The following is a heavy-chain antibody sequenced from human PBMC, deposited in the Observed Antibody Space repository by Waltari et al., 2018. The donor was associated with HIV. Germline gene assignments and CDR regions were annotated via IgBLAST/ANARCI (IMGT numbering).Heavy chain of an antibody. J-gene: IGHJ5*02. V-gene: IGHV3-49*03. CDR2: IRSKAYGGTT. Sequence: EVQLAESGGGLVQPGRSLRLSCPASGFTFGAYGMSWFRQAPGKGLEWVGFIRSKAYGGTTEYAASVKGRFTISRDDSKSIAYLQMNSLKTEDTAVYYCTRDHPPPDELVIGPWFDPWGQGTLVTVSS. CDR1: GFTFGAYG. D-gene: IGHD3-9*01. CDR3: TRDHPPPDELVIGPWFDP.